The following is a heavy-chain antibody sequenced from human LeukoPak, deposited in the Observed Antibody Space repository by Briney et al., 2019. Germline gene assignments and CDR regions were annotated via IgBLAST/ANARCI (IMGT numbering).Heavy chain of an antibody. D-gene: IGHD1-26*01. CDR3: ARHRPAASGSSYAFDY. CDR1: GGSISSSSYY. J-gene: IGHJ4*02. V-gene: IGHV4-39*01. Sequence: SETLSLTCTVSGGSISSSSYYWGWIRQPPGKGLEWIGSIYYSGSTYYNPSLKSRVTISVDTSKNQFSLKLSSVTAADTAVYYCARHRPAASGSSYAFDYWGQGTLVTVSS. CDR2: IYYSGST.